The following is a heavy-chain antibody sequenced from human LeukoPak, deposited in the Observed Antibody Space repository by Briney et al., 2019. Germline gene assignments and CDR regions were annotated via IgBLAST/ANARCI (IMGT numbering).Heavy chain of an antibody. D-gene: IGHD1-26*01. J-gene: IGHJ4*02. CDR1: GYTFSSYG. Sequence: ASVKVSCKASGYTFSSYGISWVRQAPGPGLEWMGWISTYNGNTNYAQNLQGRVTMTTDTSTSTAYMELRSLRSDDTAVYYCARDFTGGNYFNDYWGQGTLVTVSS. CDR3: ARDFTGGNYFNDY. CDR2: ISTYNGNT. V-gene: IGHV1-18*04.